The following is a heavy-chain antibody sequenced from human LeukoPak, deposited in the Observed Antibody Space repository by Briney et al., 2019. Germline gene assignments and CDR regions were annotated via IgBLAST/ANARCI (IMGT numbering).Heavy chain of an antibody. CDR3: AGHHPRNTVDF. D-gene: IGHD2-8*02. CDR1: GTSVSAHY. Sequence: SETLSLTCTVSGTSVSAHYWTWIRQPPGKGLEWIGYLYSSGSTNYNPSLKSRVTMSVDTSKNQFSLKLNSVTAADTAVYYCAGHHPRNTVDFWGQGTLVTVSS. CDR2: LYSSGST. J-gene: IGHJ4*02. V-gene: IGHV4-59*08.